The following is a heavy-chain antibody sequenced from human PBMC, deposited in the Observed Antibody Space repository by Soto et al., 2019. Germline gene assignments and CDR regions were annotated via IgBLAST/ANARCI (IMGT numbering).Heavy chain of an antibody. CDR1: GYTFTSYA. D-gene: IGHD5-12*01. J-gene: IGHJ4*02. V-gene: IGHV1-3*01. Sequence: GASVKVSCKASGYTFTSYAIHWVRQAPGQRLEWMGWINAGNGNTKYSQKFQGRVIITRDTSAGTAYMELRSPRSEDTAVYYCATPIVAFYWGQGTLFTVSS. CDR3: ATPIVAFY. CDR2: INAGNGNT.